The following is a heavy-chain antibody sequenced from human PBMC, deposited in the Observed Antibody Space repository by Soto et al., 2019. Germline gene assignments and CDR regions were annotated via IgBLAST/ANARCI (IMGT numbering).Heavy chain of an antibody. V-gene: IGHV3-30-3*01. CDR3: AKPSHYGSSGYFLDN. CDR2: ILSDGSNE. J-gene: IGHJ4*02. Sequence: PGGSLRLSCAASGFTFSDYAMHWVRQPPGKGLEWVAVILSDGSNEYYADSVKGRFTIPRDNSKNSLYLQMNSLRSEDTAVYFCAKPSHYGSSGYFLDNWGRGTLVTVSS. CDR1: GFTFSDYA. D-gene: IGHD3-22*01.